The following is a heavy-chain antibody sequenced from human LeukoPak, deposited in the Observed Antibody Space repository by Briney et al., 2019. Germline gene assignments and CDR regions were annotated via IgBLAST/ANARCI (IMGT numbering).Heavy chain of an antibody. D-gene: IGHD5-24*01. J-gene: IGHJ6*03. CDR3: AGGYKYAYYNYYYMDV. V-gene: IGHV4-38-2*02. Sequence: SETLSLTCTVSGYSISSGYYWGWIRQPPGKGLEWIGSIYHSGSTYYNPSLKSQVTISVDTSKNQFSLKLSSVTAADTAVYYCAGGYKYAYYNYYYMDVWGKGTTVTVSS. CDR1: GYSISSGYY. CDR2: IYHSGST.